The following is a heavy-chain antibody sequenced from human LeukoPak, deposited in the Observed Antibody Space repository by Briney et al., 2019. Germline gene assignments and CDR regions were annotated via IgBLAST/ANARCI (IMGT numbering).Heavy chain of an antibody. J-gene: IGHJ4*02. V-gene: IGHV3-30-3*01. CDR1: GFTFSSYA. D-gene: IGHD6-6*01. Sequence: PGGSLRLSCAASGFTFSSYAMHWVRQAPGKGLEWVAVISYDGSNKYYADSVKGRFTISRDNSKNTLYLQMNSLRAKDTAVYYCAKGRIAARAPFFDYWGQGTLVTVSS. CDR2: ISYDGSNK. CDR3: AKGRIAARAPFFDY.